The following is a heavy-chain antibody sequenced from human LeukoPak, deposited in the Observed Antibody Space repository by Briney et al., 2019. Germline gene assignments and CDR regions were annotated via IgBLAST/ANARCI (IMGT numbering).Heavy chain of an antibody. CDR1: GFTFSSYS. CDR2: ISSTSGTI. D-gene: IGHD2-15*01. J-gene: IGHJ4*02. Sequence: GGSLRLSCVGSGFTFSSYSMNWVRQAPGKGLEWISYISSTSGTIYDADSVKGRFTISRDNAKNSLYLQMNRLRDEDTAVYYCARDSYCSGGDCYEYYLDYWGQGTLVTVSS. V-gene: IGHV3-48*02. CDR3: ARDSYCSGGDCYEYYLDY.